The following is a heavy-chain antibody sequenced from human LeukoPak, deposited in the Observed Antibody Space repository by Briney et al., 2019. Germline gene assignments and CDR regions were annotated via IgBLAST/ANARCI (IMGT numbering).Heavy chain of an antibody. Sequence: SETLSLTCTVSGGSISSGGYYWSWIRQHPGKGLEWIGYIYYSGSTYYNPSLKSRVTISVDTSKNQFSLKLSSVTAADTAVYYCARYEVVPAAMGRFDPWGQGTLVTVSS. J-gene: IGHJ5*02. V-gene: IGHV4-31*03. CDR3: ARYEVVPAAMGRFDP. D-gene: IGHD2-2*01. CDR2: IYYSGST. CDR1: GGSISSGGYY.